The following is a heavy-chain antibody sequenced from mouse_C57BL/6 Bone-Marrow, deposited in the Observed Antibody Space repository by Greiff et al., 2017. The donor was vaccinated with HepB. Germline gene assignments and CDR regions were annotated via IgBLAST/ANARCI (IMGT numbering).Heavy chain of an antibody. CDR2: IDPSDSYT. Sequence: VKLQESGAELVMPGASVKLSCKASGYTFTSYWMHWVKQRPGQGLEWIGEIDPSDSYTNYNQKFKGKSTLTVDKSSSTAYMQLSSLTSEDSAVYYCAREGQYYGSSWWYFDVWGTGTTVTVSS. V-gene: IGHV1-69*01. CDR3: AREGQYYGSSWWYFDV. CDR1: GYTFTSYW. D-gene: IGHD1-1*01. J-gene: IGHJ1*03.